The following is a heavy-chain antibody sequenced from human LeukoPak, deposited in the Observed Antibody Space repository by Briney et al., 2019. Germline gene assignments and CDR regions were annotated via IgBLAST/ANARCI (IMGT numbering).Heavy chain of an antibody. Sequence: SETLSLTCTVSGGSISSGDYYWGWIRQPPGKGLEWIGYIYYSGSTYYNPSLKSRFTISVDTSKNQFSLKLSSVTAADTAVYYCAREAVTPGGNWFDHWGQGTLVTVSS. CDR3: AREAVTPGGNWFDH. CDR2: IYYSGST. CDR1: GGSISSGDYY. J-gene: IGHJ5*02. D-gene: IGHD3-10*01. V-gene: IGHV4-30-4*08.